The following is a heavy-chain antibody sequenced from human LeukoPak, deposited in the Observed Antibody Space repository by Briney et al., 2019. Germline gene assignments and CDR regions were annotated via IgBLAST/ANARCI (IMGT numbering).Heavy chain of an antibody. CDR3: AKGRQLRRSDAFDI. CDR2: INYSGTDT. V-gene: IGHV3-23*01. D-gene: IGHD1-26*01. CDR1: GFIFSNYG. Sequence: GGSLRLSCAASGFIFSNYGMTWVRQAPGKGLEWVSIINYSGTDTYYADSVKGRFAISRDNSKNTLYLQMNSLRGEDTAVYYCAKGRQLRRSDAFDIWGQGTMVTVSS. J-gene: IGHJ3*02.